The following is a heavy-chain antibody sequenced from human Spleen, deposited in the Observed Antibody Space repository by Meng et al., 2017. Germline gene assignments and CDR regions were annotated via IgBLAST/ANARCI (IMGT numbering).Heavy chain of an antibody. D-gene: IGHD2-15*01. Sequence: GGSLRLSCAASGFTFSSYWMHWVRQAPGKGLVWVSRINSDWSSTSYADSVKGRFTISRDNAKNTLYLQMNSLRAEDTAVYYCARDLGVDYCSGGSCYGTGAFDIWGQGTMVTVSS. CDR1: GFTFSSYW. V-gene: IGHV3-74*01. CDR3: ARDLGVDYCSGGSCYGTGAFDI. CDR2: INSDWSST. J-gene: IGHJ3*02.